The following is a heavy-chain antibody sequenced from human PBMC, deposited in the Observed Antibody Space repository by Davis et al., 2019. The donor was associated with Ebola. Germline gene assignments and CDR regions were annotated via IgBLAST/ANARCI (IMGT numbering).Heavy chain of an antibody. CDR2: IIPILGIA. CDR3: TRVFGATAGGLLGYYGMDV. CDR1: GGTFSSYT. V-gene: IGHV1-69*02. D-gene: IGHD6-13*01. J-gene: IGHJ6*02. Sequence: SVKVSCKASGGTFSSYTISWVRQAPGQGLEWMGRIIPILGIANYAQKFQGRVTITAYKSTSTAYMELSSLRSEDTAVYFCTRVFGATAGGLLGYYGMDVWGQGTTVTVFS.